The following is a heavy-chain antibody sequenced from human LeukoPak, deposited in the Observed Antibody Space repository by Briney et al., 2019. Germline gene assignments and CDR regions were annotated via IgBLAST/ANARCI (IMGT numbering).Heavy chain of an antibody. J-gene: IGHJ4*02. V-gene: IGHV1-8*01. CDR1: GYTFTSYD. D-gene: IGHD3-3*01. Sequence: GASVKVSCKASGYTFTSYDINWVRQATGQGLEWMGWMNPNSGNTGYAQKFQGRVTITTDESTSTAYMELSSLRSEDTAVYYCARAVRPYDFWSGYSLDFDWWGQGTLVTVSS. CDR2: MNPNSGNT. CDR3: ARAVRPYDFWSGYSLDFDW.